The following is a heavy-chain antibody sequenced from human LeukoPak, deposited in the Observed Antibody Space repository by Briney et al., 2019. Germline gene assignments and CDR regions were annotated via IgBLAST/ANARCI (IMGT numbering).Heavy chain of an antibody. CDR3: ARLRSRGYSSSLYPNWFDP. CDR1: GGSFSRYY. V-gene: IGHV4-34*01. D-gene: IGHD6-13*01. CDR2: IDHRGDT. Sequence: SETLSLTCAVYGGSFSRYYWSWIRQSPGKGLEWIAEIDHRGDTNYNPSVKSRVTISVDTSKNQFSLKLSSVTAADTAVYYCARLRSRGYSSSLYPNWFDPWGQGTLVTVSS. J-gene: IGHJ5*02.